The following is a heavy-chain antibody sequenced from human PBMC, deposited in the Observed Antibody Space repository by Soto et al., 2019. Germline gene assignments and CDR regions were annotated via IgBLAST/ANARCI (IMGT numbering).Heavy chain of an antibody. D-gene: IGHD6-13*01. V-gene: IGHV3-23*01. CDR2: ISGSGGST. J-gene: IGHJ5*02. Sequence: GGSLRLSCAASGFTFSSYAMSWVRQAPGKGLEWVSAISGSGGSTYYADSVKGRFTISRDNSKNTLYLQMNSLRAEDTAVYYCAKDLGIAAAGLYNWFDPWGQGTLVTVSS. CDR3: AKDLGIAAAGLYNWFDP. CDR1: GFTFSSYA.